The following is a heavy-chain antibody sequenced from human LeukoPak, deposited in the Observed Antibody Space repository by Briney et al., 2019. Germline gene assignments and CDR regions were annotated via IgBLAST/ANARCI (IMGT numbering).Heavy chain of an antibody. V-gene: IGHV3-74*01. CDR1: GFTFSSYW. J-gene: IGHJ4*02. Sequence: SGRSLRLSCAASGFTFSSYWMHWVRQTPGEGLVWVAHINNDGSSTGYADSLKGQFTISRDNAKDTLYLQMNSLRVEDTAVYYCARRVFGGIDYWGQGTLVTVSS. CDR2: INNDGSST. CDR3: ARRVFGGIDY. D-gene: IGHD3-3*01.